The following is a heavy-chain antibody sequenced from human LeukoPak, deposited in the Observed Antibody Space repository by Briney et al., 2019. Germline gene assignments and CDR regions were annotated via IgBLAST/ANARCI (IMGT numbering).Heavy chain of an antibody. CDR3: ARGGRYLSMPVAFDI. Sequence: SETLSLTCTVSGGSISSYYWSWIRQPPGKGLEWIGEINHSGSTNYNPSLKSRVTISVDTSKNQFSLKLSSVTAADTAVYYCARGGRYLSMPVAFDIWGQGTMVTVSS. CDR1: GGSISSYY. CDR2: INHSGST. V-gene: IGHV4-34*01. J-gene: IGHJ3*02. D-gene: IGHD2/OR15-2a*01.